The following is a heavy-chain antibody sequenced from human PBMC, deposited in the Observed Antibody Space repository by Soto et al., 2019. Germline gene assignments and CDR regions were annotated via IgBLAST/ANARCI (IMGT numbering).Heavy chain of an antibody. CDR3: VSGTYYYDSSGYSPRDAFDI. J-gene: IGHJ3*02. V-gene: IGHV1-69*01. D-gene: IGHD3-22*01. Sequence: QVQLVQSGAEVKKPGSSVKVSCKASGGTFSSYAISWVRQAPGQGLEWMGGIIPIFGTANYAQKFQGRVTITADESTSTAYMELSSLRSEDTAVYYCVSGTYYYDSSGYSPRDAFDIWGQGTMVTVSS. CDR1: GGTFSSYA. CDR2: IIPIFGTA.